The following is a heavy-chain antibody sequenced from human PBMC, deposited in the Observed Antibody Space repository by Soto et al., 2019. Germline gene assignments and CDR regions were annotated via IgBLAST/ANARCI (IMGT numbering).Heavy chain of an antibody. J-gene: IGHJ4*02. V-gene: IGHV4-31*03. D-gene: IGHD2-15*01. CDR2: IYYSGST. Sequence: QVQLQESGPGLVKPSQTLSLTCTVSGGSISSGGYYWSWIRQHPGKGLEWIGYIYYSGSTYYNPALKXRXTXSXXTSKNQFSLKLSSVTAADTAVYYCASSSGARYYDYWGQGTLVTVSS. CDR3: ASSSGARYYDY. CDR1: GGSISSGGYY.